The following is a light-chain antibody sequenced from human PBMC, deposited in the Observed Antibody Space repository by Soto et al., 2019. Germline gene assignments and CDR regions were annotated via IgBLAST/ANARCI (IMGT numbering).Light chain of an antibody. V-gene: IGLV3-21*04. CDR3: QVWDSSIDRGV. J-gene: IGLJ2*01. CDR2: YDS. Sequence: SYELTQPPSVSVAPGKTARVTCGGNNIGSKSVHWYQQKPGQAPVLVIYYDSDRPSGIPERFSGSNSGNTATLTISRVEAGDEADYYCQVWDSSIDRGVFGGGTQLTVL. CDR1: NIGSKS.